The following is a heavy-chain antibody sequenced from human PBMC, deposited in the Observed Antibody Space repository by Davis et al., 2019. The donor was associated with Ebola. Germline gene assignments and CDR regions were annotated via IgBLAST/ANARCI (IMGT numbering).Heavy chain of an antibody. CDR3: ARDLSRIAVTGTGGYFQH. V-gene: IGHV3-30*03. J-gene: IGHJ1*01. CDR1: GFTFNSYG. Sequence: GESLKISCAASGFTFNSYGMHWVRQAPGKGLVWVAVISYDGSNKYYADSVKGRFIISRDNSKNTLYLQMNSLRADDTTVYYCARDLSRIAVTGTGGYFQHWGQGTLVTVSS. CDR2: ISYDGSNK. D-gene: IGHD6-19*01.